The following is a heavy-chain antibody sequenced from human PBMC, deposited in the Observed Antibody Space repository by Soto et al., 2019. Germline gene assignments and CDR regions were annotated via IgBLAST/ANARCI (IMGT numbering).Heavy chain of an antibody. CDR2: SYYSGNT. CDR1: GGSISSNDFY. V-gene: IGHV4-31*03. Sequence: QVQLQESGPGLVKPSQTLSLTCIVSGGSISSNDFYWRWIRQHPGKGLEGIGYSYYSGNTYYNPSLTSRVTILVDTAKNHFSQRVSSVTAAGTAMYYCASISGSWLSWFDPWGQGTLVTVSS. D-gene: IGHD6-13*01. CDR3: ASISGSWLSWFDP. J-gene: IGHJ5*02.